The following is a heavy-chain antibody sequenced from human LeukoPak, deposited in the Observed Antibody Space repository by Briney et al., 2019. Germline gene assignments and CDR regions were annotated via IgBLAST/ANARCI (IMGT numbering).Heavy chain of an antibody. V-gene: IGHV4-39*01. D-gene: IGHD5-12*01. Sequence: PSETLSLTCTVSGGSISSSSYYWGWIRQPPGKGLEWIGSIYYSGSTYYNPSLKSRVTISVDTSKNQFSLKLSSVTAADTAVYFCARGQSPGGYDYGGSYYGMDVWGQGTTVTVSS. CDR2: IYYSGST. J-gene: IGHJ6*02. CDR3: ARGQSPGGYDYGGSYYGMDV. CDR1: GGSISSSSYY.